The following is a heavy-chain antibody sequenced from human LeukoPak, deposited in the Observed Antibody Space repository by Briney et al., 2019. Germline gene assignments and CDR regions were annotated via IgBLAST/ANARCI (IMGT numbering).Heavy chain of an antibody. CDR2: ISSSSSYI. V-gene: IGHV3-21*01. D-gene: IGHD3-10*01. CDR1: GFTFSSYS. J-gene: IGHJ4*02. CDR3: ARDRGRPAEFDY. Sequence: PGGSLRLSCAVSGFTFSSYSMNWVRQAPGKGLEWVSSISSSSSYIYYADSVKGRFTISRDNAKNSLYLQMNSLRAEDTAVYYCARDRGRPAEFDYWGQGTLVTVSS.